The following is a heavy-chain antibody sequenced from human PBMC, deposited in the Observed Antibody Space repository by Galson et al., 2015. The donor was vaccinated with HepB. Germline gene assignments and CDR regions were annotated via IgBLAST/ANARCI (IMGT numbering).Heavy chain of an antibody. J-gene: IGHJ6*02. D-gene: IGHD2-2*01. CDR1: GYTLTSYY. CDR2: INPSGGST. CDR3: ARGLVPAPLQDIVVVPAAMEGGMDV. Sequence: SAKVPCKASGYTLTSYYMHWVRQAPGQGLEWMGIINPSGGSTSYAQKLQGRVTMPRDTSTSTVYMELSSLRSKGTAVYYCARGLVPAPLQDIVVVPAAMEGGMDVWGQGTTVTVSS. V-gene: IGHV1-46*04.